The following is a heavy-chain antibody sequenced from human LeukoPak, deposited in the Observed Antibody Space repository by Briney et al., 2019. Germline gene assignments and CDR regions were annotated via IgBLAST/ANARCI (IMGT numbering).Heavy chain of an antibody. V-gene: IGHV3-30-3*01. CDR3: ARGEDYGGNSEYFQH. Sequence: AGGSLRLSCAASGFTFSSYAMHWVRQAPGKGLEWVAVISYDGSNKYYTDSVKGRFTISRDNSKNTLYLQMNSLRAEDTAVYCCARGEDYGGNSEYFQHWGQGTLVTVSS. J-gene: IGHJ1*01. CDR2: ISYDGSNK. D-gene: IGHD4-23*01. CDR1: GFTFSSYA.